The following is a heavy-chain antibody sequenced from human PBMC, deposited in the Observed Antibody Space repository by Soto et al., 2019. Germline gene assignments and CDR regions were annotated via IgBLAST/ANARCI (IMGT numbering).Heavy chain of an antibody. CDR2: IYYSGST. V-gene: IGHV4-31*03. CDR1: GGSISSGGYY. CDR3: ARDRGTVPNYFDY. J-gene: IGHJ4*02. Sequence: QVQLQESGPGLVKPSQTLSLTCTVSGGSISSGGYYWSWIRQHPGKGLEWIGYIYYSGSTYYNPSLKSRVXXSXDXXKNQFSLKLSSVTAADTAVYYCARDRGTVPNYFDYWGQGTLVTVSS. D-gene: IGHD3-10*01.